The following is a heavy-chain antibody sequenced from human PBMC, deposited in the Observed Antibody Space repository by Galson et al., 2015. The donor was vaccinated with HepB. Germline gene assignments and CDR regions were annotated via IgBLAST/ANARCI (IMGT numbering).Heavy chain of an antibody. J-gene: IGHJ6*02. Sequence: SLRLSCAASGFTFSSYAMHWVRQAPGKGLEWVAVISYDGSNKYYADSVKGRFTISRDNSKNTLYLQMNSLRAEDTAVYYCARVTVPISGGSRRLYYYYGMDVWGQGTTVTVSS. CDR2: ISYDGSNK. V-gene: IGHV3-30*04. D-gene: IGHD2-15*01. CDR3: ARVTVPISGGSRRLYYYYGMDV. CDR1: GFTFSSYA.